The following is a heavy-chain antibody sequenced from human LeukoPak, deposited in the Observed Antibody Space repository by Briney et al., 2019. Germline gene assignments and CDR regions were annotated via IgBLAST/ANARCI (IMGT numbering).Heavy chain of an antibody. CDR3: ARDSRDTVMVTRFDP. CDR2: IIPIFGTA. V-gene: IGHV1-69*05. D-gene: IGHD5-18*01. J-gene: IGHJ5*02. Sequence: VASVKVSCKASGGTFSSYAISWVRQAPGQGLERMGVIIPIFGTANYAQKFQGRVVITTDESTSTAYMELSSLRSEDTAVYYCARDSRDTVMVTRFDPWGQGTLVSVYS. CDR1: GGTFSSYA.